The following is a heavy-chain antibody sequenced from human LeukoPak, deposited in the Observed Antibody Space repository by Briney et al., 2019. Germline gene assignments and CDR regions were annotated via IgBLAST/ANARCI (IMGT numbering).Heavy chain of an antibody. J-gene: IGHJ3*02. V-gene: IGHV1-8*02. CDR2: MNPNIGHT. D-gene: IGHD6-19*01. CDR1: GYSFTSYF. Sequence: GASVKVSCKASGYSFTSYFMHWVRQAPGQGLEWMGWMNPNIGHTGYAQKFQGRVTMTRNTSISTAYMDLSSLRSEDTAVYYCARGTGWNSRGAFDIWGQGTMVTVSS. CDR3: ARGTGWNSRGAFDI.